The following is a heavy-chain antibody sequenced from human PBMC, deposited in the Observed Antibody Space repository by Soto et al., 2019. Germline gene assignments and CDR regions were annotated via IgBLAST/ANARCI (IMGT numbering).Heavy chain of an antibody. Sequence: QVQLQESGPGLVKASETLSLTCTVSAGSISSYYWGWIRQSPGKGLEWIGYIYNSGSTNYNPSLKSRLTMSVDTSKNQFSLKLSSVTDADTAVYYCARIIRTLAWDGVDVWGQGTRVTV. J-gene: IGHJ6*02. CDR1: AGSISSYY. CDR2: IYNSGST. D-gene: IGHD3-10*01. V-gene: IGHV4-59*01. CDR3: ARIIRTLAWDGVDV.